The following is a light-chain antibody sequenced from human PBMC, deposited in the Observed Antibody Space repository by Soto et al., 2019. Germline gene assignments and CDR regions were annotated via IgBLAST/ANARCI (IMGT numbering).Light chain of an antibody. CDR2: GAS. J-gene: IGKJ4*01. CDR3: QQYGSSPLT. CDR1: QSVSSY. Sequence: IVMTHSPATLSITTWERATLSFSSSQSVSSYLALYQQKPGQAPRLLIYGASSRATGIPDRFSGSGSGTDFTLTISRLAPEDFAVYYCQQYGSSPLTFGGGTKVDNK. V-gene: IGKV3-20*01.